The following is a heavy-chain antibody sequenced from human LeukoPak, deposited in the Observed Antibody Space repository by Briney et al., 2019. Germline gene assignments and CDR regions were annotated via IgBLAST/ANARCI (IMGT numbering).Heavy chain of an antibody. Sequence: GGSLRLSCAASGFTVSSNYMTWVRQAPGEGLEWLSVIYSDGSTYYADSVKGRFTILRDQSKNTLYLQMNSLRAEDTAVYFCARLPIVVITSGGYWGQGTLVTVSS. CDR3: ARLPIVVITSGGY. CDR1: GFTVSSNY. V-gene: IGHV3-53*01. J-gene: IGHJ4*02. D-gene: IGHD3-22*01. CDR2: IYSDGST.